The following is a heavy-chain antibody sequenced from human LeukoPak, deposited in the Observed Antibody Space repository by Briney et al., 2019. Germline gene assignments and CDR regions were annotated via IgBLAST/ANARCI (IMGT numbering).Heavy chain of an antibody. D-gene: IGHD3-3*01. J-gene: IGHJ4*02. CDR3: ARVYYDLWSGPVDY. V-gene: IGHV4-34*01. Sequence: SETLSLTCAVYGGSFSGYYWSWIRQPPGKGLEWIGEINHSGSTNYNPSLKSRVTISVDTSKNQFSLKLSSVTAADTAVYYCARVYYDLWSGPVDYWGQGTLVTVSS. CDR2: INHSGST. CDR1: GGSFSGYY.